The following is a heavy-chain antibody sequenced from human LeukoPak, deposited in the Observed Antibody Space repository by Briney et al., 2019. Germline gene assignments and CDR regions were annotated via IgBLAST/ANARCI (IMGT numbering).Heavy chain of an antibody. J-gene: IGHJ5*02. CDR3: ARAVASNWFDP. CDR1: GFTFSSYA. V-gene: IGHV3-23*01. D-gene: IGHD6-19*01. CDR2: ISGSGGIT. Sequence: GGSLRLSCVASGFTFSSYAMSWVRQAPGKGLEWVSAISGSGGITFYPDAVKGRFTISRDNSKNTLYLQMNSLRTEDTAVYYCARAVASNWFDPWGQGALVTVSS.